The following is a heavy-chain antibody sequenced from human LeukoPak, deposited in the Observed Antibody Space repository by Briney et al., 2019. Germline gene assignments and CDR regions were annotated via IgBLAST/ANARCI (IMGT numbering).Heavy chain of an antibody. J-gene: IGHJ4*02. V-gene: IGHV3-21*01. D-gene: IGHD5-12*01. CDR3: ASILWYNPLYSGYD. Sequence: PGGSLRLSCAASGFTFSIYSMNWVRQAPGKGLEWVSSISSSSSYIYYADSVKGRFTISRDNAKNSLYLQMNSLGAEDTAVYYCASILWYNPLYSGYDWGQGTLVTVSS. CDR1: GFTFSIYS. CDR2: ISSSSSYI.